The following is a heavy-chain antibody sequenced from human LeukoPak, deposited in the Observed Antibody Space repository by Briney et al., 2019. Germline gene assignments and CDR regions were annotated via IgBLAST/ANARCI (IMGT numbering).Heavy chain of an antibody. CDR1: GYTFTSYY. J-gene: IGHJ4*02. D-gene: IGHD1-26*01. Sequence: ASVKVSCKASGYTFTSYYMHWVRQAPGQGVERMGIINPSGGSTSYAQKFQGRVTMTRDTSTSTVYMELSSLRSEDTAVYYCARDQAPSWWELSRSDRADTYYFDYWGQGTLVTVSS. CDR2: INPSGGST. V-gene: IGHV1-46*01. CDR3: ARDQAPSWWELSRSDRADTYYFDY.